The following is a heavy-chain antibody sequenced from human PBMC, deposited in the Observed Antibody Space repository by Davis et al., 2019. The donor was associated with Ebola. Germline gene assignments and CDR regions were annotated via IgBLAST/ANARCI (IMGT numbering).Heavy chain of an antibody. CDR2: VGITDKT. CDR3: AKRSASGTYYFDS. CDR1: GFTFSSYA. D-gene: IGHD1-26*01. V-gene: IGHV3-23*01. J-gene: IGHJ4*02. Sequence: GGSLRLSCAASGFTFSSYAMSWVRQAPGKGLEWVSSVGITDKTYYTESVKGRFTISRDNSKNTVFLQMNSLRAEDTAVYSCAKRSASGTYYFDSWGQGTPVTVSS.